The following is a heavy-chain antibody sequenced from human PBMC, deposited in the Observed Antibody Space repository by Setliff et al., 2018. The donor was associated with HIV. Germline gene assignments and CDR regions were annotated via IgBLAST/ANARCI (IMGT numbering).Heavy chain of an antibody. V-gene: IGHV4-38-2*02. Sequence: PSETLSLTCTVSGYSISSDYYWGWIRQPPGKGLEWIGNIYHSGSTYYNPSLKSRVTISVDTSKNQFSLKLTSVTAADTAVYYCARGGTSSNWFDPWGQGTLVTVSS. CDR1: GYSISSDYY. D-gene: IGHD1-26*01. CDR3: ARGGTSSNWFDP. CDR2: IYHSGST. J-gene: IGHJ5*02.